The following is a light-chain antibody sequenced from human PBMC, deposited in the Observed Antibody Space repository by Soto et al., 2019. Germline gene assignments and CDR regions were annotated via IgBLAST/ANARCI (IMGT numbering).Light chain of an antibody. CDR3: CSYAGSSWV. V-gene: IGLV2-11*01. Sequence: QSALTQPRSVSGSPGQSVTISCTGTSSDVGGYNYVSWYQQHPGKAPKLIIYDVTERPSGVPDRFSGSKSGNTASLTISGLQTEDEAEYYCCSYAGSSWVFGGGTKLTVL. CDR1: SSDVGGYNY. J-gene: IGLJ3*02. CDR2: DVT.